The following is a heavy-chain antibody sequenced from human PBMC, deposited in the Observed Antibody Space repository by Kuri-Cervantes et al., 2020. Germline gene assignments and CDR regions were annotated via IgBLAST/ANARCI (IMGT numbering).Heavy chain of an antibody. CDR2: IKSKTDGGTT. CDR1: GFTCSNAW. V-gene: IGHV3-15*01. D-gene: IGHD6-6*01. J-gene: IGHJ4*02. CDR3: TTDESIAETIDY. Sequence: GGSLRLSSAASGFTCSNAWMSWVRQAPGKGLEWVGRIKSKTDGGTTDYAAPVKGRFTISRDDSKNTLYLQMNSLRTEDTAVYYCTTDESIAETIDYWGQGTLVTVSS.